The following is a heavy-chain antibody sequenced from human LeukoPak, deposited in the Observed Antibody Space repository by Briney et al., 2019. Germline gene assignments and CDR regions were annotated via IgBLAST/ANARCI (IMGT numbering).Heavy chain of an antibody. CDR2: IYYSGST. Sequence: SETLSLTCTVSGGSISSYYWSWIRQPPGKGLEWIGYIYYSGSTNYNPSLKSRVTISVDTSKNQFSLKLSSVTAADTAVYYCAREASGILTGSERGLWYFDYWGQGTLVTVSS. D-gene: IGHD3-9*01. CDR3: AREASGILTGSERGLWYFDY. CDR1: GGSISSYY. V-gene: IGHV4-59*01. J-gene: IGHJ4*02.